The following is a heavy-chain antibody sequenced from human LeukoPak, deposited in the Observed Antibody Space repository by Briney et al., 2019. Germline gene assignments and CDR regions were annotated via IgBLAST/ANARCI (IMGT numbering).Heavy chain of an antibody. V-gene: IGHV1-18*01. CDR2: ISGDNGRT. CDR1: GYTFSSYG. CDR3: ARSRLATITAGPFDY. D-gene: IGHD5-12*01. J-gene: IGHJ4*02. Sequence: GASVKVSCKASGYTFSSYGITWVRQAPGQGLEWIGLISGDNGRTKYAQNFQGRVTMTTDTSTSTAYMELRSLRSDGTAIYFCARSRLATITAGPFDYWGQGTLLAVSS.